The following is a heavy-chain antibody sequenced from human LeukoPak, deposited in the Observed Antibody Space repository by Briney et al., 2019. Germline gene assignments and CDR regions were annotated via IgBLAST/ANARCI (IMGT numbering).Heavy chain of an antibody. J-gene: IGHJ4*02. V-gene: IGHV1-46*01. Sequence: GASVKVSCKASGGTFSSYAISWVRQAPGQGLEWMGIINPSGGSTSYAQKFQGRVTMTRDTSTSTVYMELSSLRSEDTAVYYCARGSPNLEWLLYEPVDYWGQGTLVTVSS. CDR1: GGTFSSYA. D-gene: IGHD3-3*01. CDR3: ARGSPNLEWLLYEPVDY. CDR2: INPSGGST.